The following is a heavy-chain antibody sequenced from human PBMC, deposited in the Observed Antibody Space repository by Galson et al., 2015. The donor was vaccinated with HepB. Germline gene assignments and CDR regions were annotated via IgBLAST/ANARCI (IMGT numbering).Heavy chain of an antibody. CDR2: IYYSGST. V-gene: IGHV4-31*03. CDR1: GGSFSGGGYY. Sequence: TLSLTCTVSGGSFSGGGYYWNWIRQHPGKGLEWIGYIYYSGSTYYNPSLKSRLSISVDTSKNQVSLKVSSVTAADTAVYYCARARAGYMDVWGKGITVTVSS. CDR3: ARARAGYMDV. J-gene: IGHJ6*03.